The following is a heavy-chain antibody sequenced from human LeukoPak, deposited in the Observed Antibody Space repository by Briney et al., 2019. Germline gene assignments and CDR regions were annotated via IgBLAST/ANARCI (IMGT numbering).Heavy chain of an antibody. V-gene: IGHV3-23*01. CDR3: AKDGDSTGYYSSYYNHMDV. J-gene: IGHJ6*03. D-gene: IGHD3-22*01. Sequence: GGSLRLSCAASGFTFSSYAMSWVRQAPGKGLEWVSTISGSGGTTYYADSVKGRFAISRDNSKNTVYLQMNSLRAEDTAIYYCAKDGDSTGYYSSYYNHMDVWGKGTLVTISS. CDR1: GFTFSSYA. CDR2: ISGSGGTT.